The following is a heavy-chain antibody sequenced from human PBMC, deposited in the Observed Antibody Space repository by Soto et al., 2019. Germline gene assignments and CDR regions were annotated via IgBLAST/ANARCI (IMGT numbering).Heavy chain of an antibody. Sequence: QVQLVQSGAEVKKPGSSVKVSCKASGGTFSSYTISWVRQAPGQGLEWMGRIIPILGIANYAQKFQGRVTITEDKSTSTACMELTSLRAKDTAVYYCVRDVLAVGNGMDVWGQGTTVTVSS. CDR1: GGTFSSYT. D-gene: IGHD7-27*01. CDR2: IIPILGIA. V-gene: IGHV1-69*08. CDR3: VRDVLAVGNGMDV. J-gene: IGHJ6*02.